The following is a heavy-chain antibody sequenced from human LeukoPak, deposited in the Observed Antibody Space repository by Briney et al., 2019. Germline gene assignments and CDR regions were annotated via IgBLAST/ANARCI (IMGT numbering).Heavy chain of an antibody. J-gene: IGHJ4*02. CDR1: GFTFSSYW. Sequence: GGSLRLSCAASGFTFSSYWMHWVRQAPGKGLVWVSRINSDGSRTSYADSVKGRFTISRDNAKNSLYLQMNSLRAEDTAVYYCARDRVVPAANEFDYWGQGTLVTVPS. D-gene: IGHD2-2*01. CDR2: INSDGSRT. V-gene: IGHV3-74*01. CDR3: ARDRVVPAANEFDY.